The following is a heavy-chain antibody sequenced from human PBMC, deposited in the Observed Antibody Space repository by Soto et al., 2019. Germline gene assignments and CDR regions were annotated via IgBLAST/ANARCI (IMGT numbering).Heavy chain of an antibody. J-gene: IGHJ6*02. Sequence: SETLSLTCSFSGDSVTSHYLTWIRQSPEKGLEWIGNMHYSGNTHYNPSLKSRVTISVDTSKNQFSLKLSSVPAADTAVYYCARLVGERDSGDSYYYFHGMDVWGQGTTVTVSS. CDR2: MHYSGNT. CDR1: GDSVTSHY. V-gene: IGHV4-59*08. D-gene: IGHD2-21*01. CDR3: ARLVGERDSGDSYYYFHGMDV.